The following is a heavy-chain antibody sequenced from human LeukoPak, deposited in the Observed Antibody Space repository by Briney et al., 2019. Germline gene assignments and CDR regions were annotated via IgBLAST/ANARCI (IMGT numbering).Heavy chain of an antibody. D-gene: IGHD5-18*01. CDR1: GFTFSSYA. CDR2: ISGSGGST. J-gene: IGHJ4*02. CDR3: AKDRRGRGYSYGYLDY. V-gene: IGHV3-23*01. Sequence: GGSLRLSCAASGFTFSSYAMSWVRQAPGKGLEWVSAISGSGGSTYYADSVKGRFTIPRDNSKNTLYTQMNSLRAEDTAVYYCAKDRRGRGYSYGYLDYWGQGTLVIVSS.